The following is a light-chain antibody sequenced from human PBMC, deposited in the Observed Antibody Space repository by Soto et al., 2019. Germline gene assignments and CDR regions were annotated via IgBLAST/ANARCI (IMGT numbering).Light chain of an antibody. J-gene: IGKJ5*01. CDR1: QSVSST. CDR3: QQYNGYSSIT. Sequence: EIVMTQSPSTLSGSPGGRSTVSFMASQSVSSTLALYQQKPGQAPRLLIYGASTRATGIPARFSGSGSGTEFTLTISSLQPDDFAIYYCQQYNGYSSITFGQGTRLEIK. CDR2: GAS. V-gene: IGKV3-15*01.